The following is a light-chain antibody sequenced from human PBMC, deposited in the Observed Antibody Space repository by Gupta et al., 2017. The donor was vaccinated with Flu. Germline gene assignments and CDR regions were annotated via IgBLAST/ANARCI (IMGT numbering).Light chain of an antibody. V-gene: IGLV4-69*01. Sequence: QLVLTQSPPASASLGASVKLTCTLSSGHSSYAIAWHQQQPEKGPRFLMKVNSDGSHSKGDGIPDRFSGSRSGAERYLTSSSLQAEDEADYYGQTWATGIRVFGGGTKLTVL. CDR3: QTWATGIRV. CDR2: VNSDGSH. CDR1: SGHSSYA. J-gene: IGLJ2*01.